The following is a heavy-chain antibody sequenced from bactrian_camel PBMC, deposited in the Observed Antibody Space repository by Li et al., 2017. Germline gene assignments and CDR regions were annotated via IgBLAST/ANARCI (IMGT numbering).Heavy chain of an antibody. D-gene: IGHD6*01. Sequence: HVQLVESGGGSVQAGGSLRLSCAASGYTASRYCMAWFRQAPGKEREGVAAIDSDGSTSYADSVKGRFTISQDNAKNTLYLQMNSLKTEDTAMYYCANSGVGLEVYGGRWYGRFGYWGQGTQVTVS. J-gene: IGHJ6*01. CDR1: GYTASRYC. CDR3: ANSGVGLEVYGGRWYGRFGY. V-gene: IGHV3S26*01. CDR2: IDSDGST.